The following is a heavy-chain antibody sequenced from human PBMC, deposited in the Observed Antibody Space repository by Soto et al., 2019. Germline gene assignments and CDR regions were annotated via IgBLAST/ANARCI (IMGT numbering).Heavy chain of an antibody. V-gene: IGHV2-26*01. CDR1: GFSLSNARMG. D-gene: IGHD4-17*01. CDR2: IFSNDEK. Sequence: SGPTLVNPTETLTLTCTVSGFSLSNARMGVSWIRQPPGKALEWLAHIFSNDEKSYSTSLKSRLTISKDTSKSQVVLTMTNMDPVDTATYYCARNDYGGLPEDYYYGMDVWGQGTTVTVS. CDR3: ARNDYGGLPEDYYYGMDV. J-gene: IGHJ6*02.